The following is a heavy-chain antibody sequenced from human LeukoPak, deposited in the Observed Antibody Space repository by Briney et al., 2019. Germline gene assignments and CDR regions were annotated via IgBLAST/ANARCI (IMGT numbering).Heavy chain of an antibody. J-gene: IGHJ4*02. D-gene: IGHD3-3*01. CDR2: MNPNSGNT. CDR1: GYTFTSYD. CDR3: ARTYDFWRGYYPFDY. V-gene: IGHV1-8*03. Sequence: ASVKVSCKASGYTFTSYDINWVRQATGQGLEWMGWMNPNSGNTGYAQKFQGRVTITRNTSISTAYMELSSLRSEDTAVYYCARTYDFWRGYYPFDYWGQGTLVTVSS.